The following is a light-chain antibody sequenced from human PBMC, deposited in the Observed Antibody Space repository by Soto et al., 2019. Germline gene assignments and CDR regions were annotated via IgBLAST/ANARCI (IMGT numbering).Light chain of an antibody. Sequence: TVLTQSAATRFLSRGERATVSCRASQSVSSSYLAWYQQKPGQAPRLLIYGASSRATGIPDRFSGSGSGTDFTLAMSTLEPDDFAVYYCQHYGSSLGTLAQGTRLEIK. CDR1: QSVSSSY. CDR2: GAS. V-gene: IGKV3-20*01. CDR3: QHYGSSLGT. J-gene: IGKJ5*01.